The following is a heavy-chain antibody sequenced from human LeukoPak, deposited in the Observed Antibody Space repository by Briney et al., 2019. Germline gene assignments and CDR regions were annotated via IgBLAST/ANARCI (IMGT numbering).Heavy chain of an antibody. J-gene: IGHJ3*02. CDR1: GFTFSSYG. V-gene: IGHV3-33*01. CDR2: IRYDGSNK. Sequence: GRSLRLSCAASGFTFSSYGMHWVRQAPGKGLEWVAAIRYDGSNKYYAGSVKGRFTISRDNSKNTLYLQMNSLRAEDTAVYYCARDNQQLVLDGYDAFDIWGQGTMVTVSS. D-gene: IGHD6-13*01. CDR3: ARDNQQLVLDGYDAFDI.